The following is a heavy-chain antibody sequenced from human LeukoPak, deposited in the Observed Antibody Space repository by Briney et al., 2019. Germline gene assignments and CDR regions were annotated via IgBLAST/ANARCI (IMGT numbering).Heavy chain of an antibody. Sequence: SETLSLTCTVSGGSISSYYWSWIRQPPGKGLEWIGSIYYSGSTYYNPSLKSRVTISVDTSKNQFSLKLSSVTAADTAVYYCARRDSSGYWTNYWGQGTLVTVSS. D-gene: IGHD6-19*01. CDR2: IYYSGST. J-gene: IGHJ4*02. CDR1: GGSISSYY. V-gene: IGHV4-39*01. CDR3: ARRDSSGYWTNY.